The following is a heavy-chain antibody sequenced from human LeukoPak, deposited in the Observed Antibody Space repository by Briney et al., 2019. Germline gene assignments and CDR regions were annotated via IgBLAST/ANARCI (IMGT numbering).Heavy chain of an antibody. CDR1: GYTFTSYA. J-gene: IGHJ6*03. V-gene: IGHV7-4-1*02. D-gene: IGHD6-13*01. CDR3: ARVRAAGSNYYYYMDV. Sequence: ASVKVSCKASGYTFTSYAMNWVRQAPGQGLEWMGWINTNTGNPTYAQGFTGRFVFSLDTSVSTAYLQISSLKAEDTAVYYCARVRAAGSNYYYYMDVWGKGTTVTVSS. CDR2: INTNTGNP.